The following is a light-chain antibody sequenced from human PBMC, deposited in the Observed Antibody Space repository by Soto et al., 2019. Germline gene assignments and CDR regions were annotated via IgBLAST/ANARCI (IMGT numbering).Light chain of an antibody. CDR3: QSYDSSLRTV. CDR2: GNN. CDR1: SSNIGAGYD. V-gene: IGLV1-40*01. J-gene: IGLJ7*01. Sequence: QPVLTQPPSVSGAPGQRVTISCTGSSSNIGAGYDVHWYQQLPGTAPKLLIYGNNNRPSGVPDRFSGSKSGTSASLAITGLQADDEADYYCQSYDSSLRTVFGGGTKLTVL.